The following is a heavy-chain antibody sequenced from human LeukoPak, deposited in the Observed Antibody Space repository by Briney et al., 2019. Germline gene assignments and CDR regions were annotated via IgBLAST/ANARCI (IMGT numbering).Heavy chain of an antibody. CDR1: GFTFTNYW. CDR2: IKADGSEK. V-gene: IGHV3-7*01. J-gene: IGHJ4*02. CDR3: ARESSVVRGVITDFDY. Sequence: GGSLRLSCAASGFTFTNYWMSWVRQAPGKRLEWVANIKADGSEKYYVDSVKGRFTISRDNAKNSLYLQMNSLRAEDTAVYYCARESSVVRGVITDFDYWGQGALVTVSS. D-gene: IGHD3-10*01.